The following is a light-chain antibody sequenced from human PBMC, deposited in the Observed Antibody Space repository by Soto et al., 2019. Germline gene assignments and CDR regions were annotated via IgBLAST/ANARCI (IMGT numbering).Light chain of an antibody. CDR2: GAS. V-gene: IGKV3D-15*01. CDR3: QQYHYWWT. CDR1: QSVRSSH. J-gene: IGKJ1*01. Sequence: EVVLTQSPGTLSLSPGERATLSCRASQSVRSSHLAWYQQMPGQAPRLLIYGASNRATGIPARFSGSGSGTEFTLTISSLQSEDFAVYYCQQYHYWWTFGQGTKVDIK.